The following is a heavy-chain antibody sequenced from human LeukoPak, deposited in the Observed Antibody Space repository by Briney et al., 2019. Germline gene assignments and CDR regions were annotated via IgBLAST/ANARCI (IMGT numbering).Heavy chain of an antibody. CDR2: ISSDGSNK. J-gene: IGHJ4*02. Sequence: PGGSLRLSCAASGFTFSTYAMHWVRQAPGKGLEWVAVISSDGSNKIYADSVKGRFTISRDNAKDSLFLQVNSLRAEDTAVYYCARDKIVGATNLDYWGQGTLVTVSS. CDR1: GFTFSTYA. D-gene: IGHD1-26*01. CDR3: ARDKIVGATNLDY. V-gene: IGHV3-30-3*01.